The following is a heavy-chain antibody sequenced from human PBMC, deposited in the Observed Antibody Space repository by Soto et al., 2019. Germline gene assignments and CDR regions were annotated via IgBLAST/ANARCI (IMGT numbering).Heavy chain of an antibody. Sequence: QVQLVQSGAEVKKPGSSVKVSCKAYGGTFSSYAISWVRQAPGQGLEWMGGIIPIFGTANYAQKFQGRVTMTADESTSTAYMELSSLRSEDTAVSYCARISNSVVNSEHGDDYWGQGTLVTVSS. D-gene: IGHD3-22*01. V-gene: IGHV1-69*01. CDR1: GGTFSSYA. CDR2: IIPIFGTA. CDR3: ARISNSVVNSEHGDDY. J-gene: IGHJ4*02.